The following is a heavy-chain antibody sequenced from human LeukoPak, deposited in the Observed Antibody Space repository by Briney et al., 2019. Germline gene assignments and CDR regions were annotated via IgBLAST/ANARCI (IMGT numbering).Heavy chain of an antibody. CDR3: AREWAEGNWNWGNWFDP. V-gene: IGHV1-2*02. CDR2: INPNSGGT. Sequence: GASVKVSCKASGYTFTGYYMHWVRQAPGQGLEWMGWINPNSGGTNYAQKFQGRVTMTRDTSISTAYMELSRLRSDDTAVYYCAREWAEGNWNWGNWFDPWGQGTLVTVSS. D-gene: IGHD1-7*01. CDR1: GYTFTGYY. J-gene: IGHJ5*02.